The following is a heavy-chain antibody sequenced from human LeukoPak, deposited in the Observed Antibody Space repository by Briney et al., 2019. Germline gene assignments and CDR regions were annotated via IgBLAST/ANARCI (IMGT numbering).Heavy chain of an antibody. CDR2: ISWNSGSI. Sequence: GGSLRLSCAASGFTFDDYAMHWVRQAPGKGLEWVSGISWNSGSIGYADSVKGRFTISRDNAKNSLYLQMNSLSAEDTALYYCAKGKGAAAGFYYYYYGMDVWGQGTTVTVSS. J-gene: IGHJ6*02. V-gene: IGHV3-9*01. CDR1: GFTFDDYA. CDR3: AKGKGAAAGFYYYYYGMDV. D-gene: IGHD6-13*01.